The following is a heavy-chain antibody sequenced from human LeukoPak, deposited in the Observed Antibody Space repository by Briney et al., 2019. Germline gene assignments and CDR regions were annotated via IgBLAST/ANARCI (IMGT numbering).Heavy chain of an antibody. CDR3: ARSGYRDMWFDP. V-gene: IGHV4-39*01. Sequence: TSETLSLTCTVSGGSISSSSYYWGWVRQPPGKGLEWIGSIYYSGSTYYNPSLKSRITISVDTSKNQFSLKLSSVTAADTAVYYCARSGYRDMWFDPWGQGTLVTVSS. D-gene: IGHD6-13*01. CDR2: IYYSGST. CDR1: GGSISSSSYY. J-gene: IGHJ5*02.